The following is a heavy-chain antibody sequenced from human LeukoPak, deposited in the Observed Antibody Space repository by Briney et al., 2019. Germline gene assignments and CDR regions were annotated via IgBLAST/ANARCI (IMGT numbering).Heavy chain of an antibody. CDR3: ARVFYDSSALDY. V-gene: IGHV4-34*01. D-gene: IGHD3-22*01. CDR2: INHSGST. CDR1: GGSFSGYY. J-gene: IGHJ4*02. Sequence: SETLSLTCAVYGGSFSGYYWRWIRQPPGKGLEWIAEINHSGSTNYNPSLTSRVTISVDTSKNQFSLKLSSVTAADTAVYYCARVFYDSSALDYWGQGTLVTVSS.